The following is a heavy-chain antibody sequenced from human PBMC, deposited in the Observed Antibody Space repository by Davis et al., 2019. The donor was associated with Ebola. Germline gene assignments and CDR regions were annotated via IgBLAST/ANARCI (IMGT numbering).Heavy chain of an antibody. D-gene: IGHD6-19*01. V-gene: IGHV4-39*01. CDR2: VYNSGHT. CDR3: ARQRGGAVALIDY. J-gene: IGHJ4*02. Sequence: SETLSLTCTVSGGSISSSPYYWGWIRQPPGMGLEWIGNVYNSGHTYYSPSLQSRVTMSVDTSKNQFSLKLSSVTAADTAVYYCARQRGGAVALIDYWGQGTLATVSS. CDR1: GGSISSSPYY.